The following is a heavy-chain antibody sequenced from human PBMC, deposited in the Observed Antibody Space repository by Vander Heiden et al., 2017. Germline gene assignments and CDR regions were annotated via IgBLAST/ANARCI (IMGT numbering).Heavy chain of an antibody. J-gene: IGHJ6*02. CDR1: GFTFSSYA. CDR2: ISYDGSNK. Sequence: QVQLVESGGGVVQPGRSLRPSCAASGFTFSSYAMHWVRQAPGKGLEWVAVISYDGSNKYYADSVKGRFTISRDNSKNTLYLQMNSLRAEDTAVYYCARVYDFWIDYGMDVWGQGTTVTVSS. V-gene: IGHV3-30-3*01. D-gene: IGHD3-3*01. CDR3: ARVYDFWIDYGMDV.